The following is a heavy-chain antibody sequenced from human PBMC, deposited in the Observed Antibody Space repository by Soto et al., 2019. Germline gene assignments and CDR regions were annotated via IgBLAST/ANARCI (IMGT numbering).Heavy chain of an antibody. CDR2: IWYDGSNK. CDR3: ARDSRYYDFWSGYLNYYYYYGMDV. J-gene: IGHJ6*02. Sequence: GGSLRLSCAASGFTFSSYGVHWVRQAPGKGLEWVAVIWYDGSNKYYADSVKGRFTISRDNSKNTLYLQMNSLRAEDTAVYYCARDSRYYDFWSGYLNYYYYYGMDVWGQGTTVTVSS. D-gene: IGHD3-3*01. CDR1: GFTFSSYG. V-gene: IGHV3-33*01.